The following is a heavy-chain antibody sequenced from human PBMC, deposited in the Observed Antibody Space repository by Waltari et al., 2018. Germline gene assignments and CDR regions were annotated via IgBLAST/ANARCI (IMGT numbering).Heavy chain of an antibody. J-gene: IGHJ4*02. CDR1: GFTSRMFA. D-gene: IGHD6-6*01. V-gene: IGHV3-23*01. CDR3: AKVGSSSPAYDY. CDR2: ITNGGGGA. Sequence: EVQLLESGGGLVQPGGSLRLSCAAPGFTSRMFAMGWVRQAPGKGLEWVSSITNGGGGAYYADFVKGRFTISRDNSKNTLSLQMNSLSADDTAVYYCAKVGSSSPAYDYWGQGTQVTVSS.